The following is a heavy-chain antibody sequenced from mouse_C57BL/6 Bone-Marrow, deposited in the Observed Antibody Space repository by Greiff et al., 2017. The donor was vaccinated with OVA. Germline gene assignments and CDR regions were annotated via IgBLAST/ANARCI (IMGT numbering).Heavy chain of an antibody. CDR1: GFNIKDDY. D-gene: IGHD2-4*01. CDR2: IDPENGDT. Sequence: EVQLQQSGAELVRPGASVKLSCTASGFNIKDDYMHWVKQRPEQGLEWIGWIDPENGDTEYASKFQGKATITADTYSNTAYLQLSSLTSEDTAVYYCTMGGLRRRFAYWGQGTLVTVSA. V-gene: IGHV14-4*01. CDR3: TMGGLRRRFAY. J-gene: IGHJ3*01.